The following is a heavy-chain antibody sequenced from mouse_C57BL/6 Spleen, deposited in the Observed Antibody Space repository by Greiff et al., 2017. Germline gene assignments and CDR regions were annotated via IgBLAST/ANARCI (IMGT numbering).Heavy chain of an antibody. V-gene: IGHV1-26*01. CDR1: GYTFTDYY. J-gene: IGHJ2*01. CDR2: INPNNGGT. Sequence: EVQLQQSGPELVKPGASVKISCKASGYTFTDYYMNWVKQSHGKSLEWIGDINPNNGGTSYNQKFKGKATLTVDKSSSTAYMELRSLTSEDSAVYYCAREVLGRRYFDYWGQGTTLTVSS. CDR3: AREVLGRRYFDY. D-gene: IGHD4-1*01.